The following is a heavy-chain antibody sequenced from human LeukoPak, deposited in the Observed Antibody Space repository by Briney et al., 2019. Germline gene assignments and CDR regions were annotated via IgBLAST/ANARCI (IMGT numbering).Heavy chain of an antibody. J-gene: IGHJ6*03. CDR3: ARAAAAGTGWWSYYYYYMDV. V-gene: IGHV1-8*01. Sequence: ASVKVSCKASGYTFTSYDINWVRQATGQGLEWMGWMNPNSGNTGYAQKFQGRVTMTRNTSISTAYMELSSLRSEDTAVYYCARAAAAGTGWWSYYYYYMDVWGKGTTVTISS. D-gene: IGHD6-13*01. CDR1: GYTFTSYD. CDR2: MNPNSGNT.